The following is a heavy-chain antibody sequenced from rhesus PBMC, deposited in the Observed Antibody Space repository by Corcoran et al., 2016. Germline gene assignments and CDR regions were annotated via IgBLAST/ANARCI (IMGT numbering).Heavy chain of an antibody. CDR2: ISWSGGRT. J-gene: IGHJ4*01. CDR1: GGSISSNY. V-gene: IGHV4-173*01. Sequence: QLQLQESGPGLVKPSETLSLTCAVSGGSISSNYWSWIRQPPGKGLAWNGRISWSGGRTDYHPSLKRRVTISTDTSKNQFSLKLSSVTAADTAVYYCAGMGSGWFPTHFDYWGQGVLVTVSS. CDR3: AGMGSGWFPTHFDY. D-gene: IGHD6-31*01.